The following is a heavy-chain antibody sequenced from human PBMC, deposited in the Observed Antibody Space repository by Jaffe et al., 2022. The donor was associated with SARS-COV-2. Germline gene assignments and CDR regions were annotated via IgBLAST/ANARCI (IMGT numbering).Heavy chain of an antibody. V-gene: IGHV1-3*01. CDR2: INAGNGNT. J-gene: IGHJ6*03. CDR1: GYTFTDYT. CDR3: ASGFGELSGYYQYMDV. D-gene: IGHD3-10*01. Sequence: QVHLVQSGAEVKKPGASLKVSCKASGYTFTDYTLHWVRQAPGQRLEWMGWINAGNGNTKYSQKFQGRVSIARDTSANSVYMDLSSLRSEDTAVYYCASGFGELSGYYQYMDVWGTGTTVTVSS.